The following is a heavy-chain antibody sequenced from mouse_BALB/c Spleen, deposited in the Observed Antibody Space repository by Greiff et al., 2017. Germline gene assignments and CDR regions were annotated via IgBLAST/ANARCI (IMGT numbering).Heavy chain of an antibody. J-gene: IGHJ2*01. V-gene: IGHV5-6-5*01. CDR1: GFTFSSYA. Sequence: EVKVVESGGGLVKPGGSLKLSCAASGFTFSSYAMSWVRQTPEKRLEWVASISSGGSTYYPDSVKGRFTISRDNARNILYLQMSSLRSEDTAMYYCARDGLYYFDYWGQGTTLTVSS. D-gene: IGHD6-1*01. CDR3: ARDGLYYFDY. CDR2: ISSGGST.